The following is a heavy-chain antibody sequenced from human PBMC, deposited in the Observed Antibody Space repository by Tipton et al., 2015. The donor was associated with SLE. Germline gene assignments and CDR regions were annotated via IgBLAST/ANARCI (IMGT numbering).Heavy chain of an antibody. V-gene: IGHV3-30*02. J-gene: IGHJ4*02. D-gene: IGHD3-16*02. Sequence: GSLRLSCVASGFTFSTYGMHWVRQTPGKGLEWMAFIRFDGSNQLNADSVKGRFTISRDNSKNTMYLQMNSLRPEDTAVYYCAKDEGSYRTFDYWGQGTLVSVSS. CDR3: AKDEGSYRTFDY. CDR1: GFTFSTYG. CDR2: IRFDGSNQ.